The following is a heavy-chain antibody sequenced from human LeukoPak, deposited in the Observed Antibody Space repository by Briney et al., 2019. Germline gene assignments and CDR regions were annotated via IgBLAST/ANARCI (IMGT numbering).Heavy chain of an antibody. CDR1: GFTFSSYA. J-gene: IGHJ6*02. Sequence: GGSLRLSCAASGFTFSSYAMHWVRQAPGKGLEWEAVISYDGSNKYYADSVKGRFTISRDNSKNTLYLQMNSLRAEDTAVYYCAKDSTVAGIVYYYYYGMDVWGQGTTVTGSS. CDR3: AKDSTVAGIVYYYYYGMDV. CDR2: ISYDGSNK. D-gene: IGHD6-19*01. V-gene: IGHV3-30-3*01.